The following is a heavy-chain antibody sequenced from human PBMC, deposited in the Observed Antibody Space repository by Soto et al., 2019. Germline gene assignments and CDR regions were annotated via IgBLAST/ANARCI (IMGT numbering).Heavy chain of an antibody. CDR3: ARDTELQAYYYYYGLDV. Sequence: GGSLRLSXAASGFIFSDYGMHWVRQAPGKGLEWVAVISYEGSNKYYGDSVKGRFTISRDNPKNTVYLQMNSLRADDTAVYFCARDTELQAYYYYYGLDVWGQGTTVTVSS. J-gene: IGHJ6*02. CDR1: GFIFSDYG. D-gene: IGHD3-10*01. V-gene: IGHV3-30*03. CDR2: ISYEGSNK.